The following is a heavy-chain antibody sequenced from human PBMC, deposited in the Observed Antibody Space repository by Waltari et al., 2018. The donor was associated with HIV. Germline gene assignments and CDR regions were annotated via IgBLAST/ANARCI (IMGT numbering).Heavy chain of an antibody. CDR3: ARAYDFWSGRPYYYGMDV. CDR1: GFTFSSYS. V-gene: IGHV3-48*04. CDR2: ISSSSSTI. D-gene: IGHD3-3*01. Sequence: EEQLVESGGGLVQPGGSLRLSCAASGFTFSSYSMNWVRQAPGKGLEWVSFISSSSSTIYYADSVKGRFTLSRDNAKNSLYLQMNSLRAEDTAVYYCARAYDFWSGRPYYYGMDVWGQGTTVTVSS. J-gene: IGHJ6*02.